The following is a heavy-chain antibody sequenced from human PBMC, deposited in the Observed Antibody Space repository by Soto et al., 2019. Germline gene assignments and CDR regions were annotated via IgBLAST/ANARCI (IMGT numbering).Heavy chain of an antibody. D-gene: IGHD3-22*01. Sequence: GESLKISCKGSGYSFTSYWIGWVRQMPGKGLEWMGIIYPGDSDTRYSPSFQGQATISADKSISTAYLQWSSLKASDTAMYYCARHPAHYYDSSGYYFEYFQHWGQGTLVTVSS. J-gene: IGHJ1*01. CDR2: IYPGDSDT. CDR3: ARHPAHYYDSSGYYFEYFQH. V-gene: IGHV5-51*01. CDR1: GYSFTSYW.